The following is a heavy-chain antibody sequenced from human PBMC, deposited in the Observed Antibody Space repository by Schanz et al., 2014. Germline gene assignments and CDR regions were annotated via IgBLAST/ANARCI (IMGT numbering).Heavy chain of an antibody. D-gene: IGHD5-18*01. CDR1: GFNFSDYA. V-gene: IGHV3-21*01. CDR3: ARVALPGYSSPRDAFDI. Sequence: EVQLVESGGGWVQPGGSLRLSCAASGFNFSDYAMCWVRQAPGKGLEWVSSISYGTSYIYYAESVKGRFTISRDNAKNSLYLQMNGLRAEDTAVYYCARVALPGYSSPRDAFDIWGQGTMVTVSS. J-gene: IGHJ3*02. CDR2: ISYGTSYI.